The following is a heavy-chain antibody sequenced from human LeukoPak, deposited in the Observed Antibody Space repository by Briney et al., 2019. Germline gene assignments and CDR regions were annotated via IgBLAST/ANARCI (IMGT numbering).Heavy chain of an antibody. D-gene: IGHD6-13*01. CDR1: GGSISSGDYY. CDR2: IYYSGST. V-gene: IGHV4-30-4*08. J-gene: IGHJ5*02. CDR3: ARVVPGSSWLTNWFDP. Sequence: SQTLSLTCTVSGGSISSGDYYWSWIRQPPGKGLEWIVYIYYSGSTYYNPSLKSRVTISVDTSKNQFSLKLSSVTAADTAVYYCARVVPGSSWLTNWFDPWGQGTLVTVSS.